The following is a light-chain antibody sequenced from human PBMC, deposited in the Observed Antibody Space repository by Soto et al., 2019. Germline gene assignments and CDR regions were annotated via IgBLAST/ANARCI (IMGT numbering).Light chain of an antibody. Sequence: DIVMTQSPDSLAVSLGERATINCKSSQSVLYSSNNKNYLAWYQQKPGQPPKLLIYWASTRESGVPDRFSGSGSGTDFPLTISSLQAEDVAVYYCQQYYSTPQTFGQGTKVEI. CDR3: QQYYSTPQT. CDR1: QSVLYSSNNKNY. CDR2: WAS. V-gene: IGKV4-1*01. J-gene: IGKJ1*01.